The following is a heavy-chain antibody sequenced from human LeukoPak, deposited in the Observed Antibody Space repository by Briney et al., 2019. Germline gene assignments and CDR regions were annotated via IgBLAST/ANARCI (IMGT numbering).Heavy chain of an antibody. Sequence: GGSLRLSCAASGFSFSAYGMHWVRQAPGKGLEWVAVIWYDGSREYYTDSVQGRFTISRDNSKNTLYLQMNSLRAEDTAVYYCARSWQQLVFYFDYGGHGTLVTVSS. V-gene: IGHV3-33*01. CDR1: GFSFSAYG. D-gene: IGHD6-13*01. CDR3: ARSWQQLVFYFDY. CDR2: IWYDGSRE. J-gene: IGHJ4*01.